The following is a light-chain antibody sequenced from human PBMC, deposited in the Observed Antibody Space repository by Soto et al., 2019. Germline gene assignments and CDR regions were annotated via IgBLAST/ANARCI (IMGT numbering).Light chain of an antibody. CDR1: SSDVGGYNY. CDR3: SSYAGSNNYV. V-gene: IGLV2-8*01. J-gene: IGLJ1*01. Sequence: QSVLTQPPSASGSPGQSVTISCTGTSSDVGGYNYVSWYQRHPGKAPKLMIFEVTKRPSGVPDRFSGSQSGNTASLNVSGLQAEDESDYYCSSYAGSNNYVFGAGTKLTVL. CDR2: EVT.